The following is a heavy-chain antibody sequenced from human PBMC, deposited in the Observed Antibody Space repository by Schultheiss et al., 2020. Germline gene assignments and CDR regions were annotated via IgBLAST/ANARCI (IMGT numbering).Heavy chain of an antibody. CDR3: AREYRYCSGGSCTEPTTGMDV. Sequence: SVKVSCKASGYTFTSYSMHWVRQAPGQGLEWMGGIIPIFGTANYAQKFQGRVTMTTDTPTSTAYMELRSLRPDDTALYYCAREYRYCSGGSCTEPTTGMDVWGQGTTVTVSS. J-gene: IGHJ6*02. CDR2: IIPIFGTA. D-gene: IGHD2-15*01. V-gene: IGHV1-69*05. CDR1: GYTFTSYS.